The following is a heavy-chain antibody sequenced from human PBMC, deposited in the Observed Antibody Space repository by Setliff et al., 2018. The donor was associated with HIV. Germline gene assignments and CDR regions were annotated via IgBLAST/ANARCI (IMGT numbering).Heavy chain of an antibody. Sequence: ASVKVSCKASGYSFTTYAISWVRQAPGQGLEWMGWISAYNGNTLYAQKFQGRVTMTTDTSTSTAYMDLRSLRSDDTAVYYCARDIPHDYTFWSGSTRFDPWGQGTLVTVSS. V-gene: IGHV1-18*01. CDR3: ARDIPHDYTFWSGSTRFDP. CDR2: ISAYNGNT. CDR1: GYSFTTYA. J-gene: IGHJ5*02. D-gene: IGHD3-3*01.